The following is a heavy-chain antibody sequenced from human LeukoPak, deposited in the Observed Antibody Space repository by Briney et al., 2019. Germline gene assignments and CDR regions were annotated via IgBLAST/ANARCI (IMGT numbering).Heavy chain of an antibody. CDR3: ARRYCSGTGCSTWFDP. J-gene: IGHJ5*02. D-gene: IGHD2-15*01. Sequence: ESGPTLLNPTQTLTLTFTFSGFSLDANGVGVGWIRQPPGKALEWLALIFWDEDKRYSPSLKSRLTIAKDTSKNQVVLTMTNMDSVDTATYYCARRYCSGTGCSTWFDPWGQGTLVIVSS. CDR1: GFSLDANGVG. V-gene: IGHV2-5*02. CDR2: IFWDEDK.